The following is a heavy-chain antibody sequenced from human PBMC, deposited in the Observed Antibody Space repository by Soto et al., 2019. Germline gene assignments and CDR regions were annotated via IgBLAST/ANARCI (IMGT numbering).Heavy chain of an antibody. D-gene: IGHD3-16*01. V-gene: IGHV3-7*02. CDR3: ARRRFILLEREFDY. J-gene: IGHJ4*02. CDR2: IKQNGSSK. Sequence: EVQLVESGGGLVQPGGSLRLSCAASGFTFTSYWMSWVRQAPGKGLEWVANIKQNGSSKYYGDSVKVRFTVSRDNAKSSIYLLLDSLREDETPVYRCARRRFILLEREFDYWGPGIRVTVSS. CDR1: GFTFTSYW.